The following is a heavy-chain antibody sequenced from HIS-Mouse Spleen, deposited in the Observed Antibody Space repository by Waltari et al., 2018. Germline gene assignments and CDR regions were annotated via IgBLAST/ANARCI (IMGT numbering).Heavy chain of an antibody. V-gene: IGHV3-30*18. CDR2: ISYDGSNK. Sequence: QVQLVESGGGVVQPGRSLRLSCAASGFTFSSYGMHWVRQAPGQGLEWGAVISYDGSNKYYDDSVKGRFTISRDNSKNTLYLQMNSLRAEDTAVYYCAKDRGSPLYFDYWGQGTLVTVSS. CDR3: AKDRGSPLYFDY. J-gene: IGHJ4*02. CDR1: GFTFSSYG. D-gene: IGHD1-26*01.